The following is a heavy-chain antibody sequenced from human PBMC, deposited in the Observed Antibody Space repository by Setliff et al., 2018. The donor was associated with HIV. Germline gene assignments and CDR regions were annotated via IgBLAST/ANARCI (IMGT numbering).Heavy chain of an antibody. V-gene: IGHV1-69*05. Sequence: SVKVSCKASGGTFSSYAISWVRQAPGQGLEWMGGVIPIFGTANYAQKFQGRVTITTDESTSTAYMELSSLRSEDTAVYYCARRLSSSSSGSYYYYYMDVWGKGTTVTVSS. CDR3: ARRLSSSSSGSYYYYYMDV. J-gene: IGHJ6*03. D-gene: IGHD6-6*01. CDR2: VIPIFGTA. CDR1: GGTFSSYA.